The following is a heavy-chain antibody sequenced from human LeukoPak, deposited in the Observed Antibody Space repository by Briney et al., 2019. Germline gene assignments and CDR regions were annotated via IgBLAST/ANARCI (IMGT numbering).Heavy chain of an antibody. Sequence: ASVKVSCKASGYTFTSYGISWVRQAPGQGLEWMGWISAYNGNTNYAQKLQGRVTMTTDTSTSTAYMEPRSLRSDDTAVYYCARAKTSYYDFWSGYYLDFDYWGQGTLVTVSS. CDR2: ISAYNGNT. V-gene: IGHV1-18*01. D-gene: IGHD3-3*01. J-gene: IGHJ4*02. CDR1: GYTFTSYG. CDR3: ARAKTSYYDFWSGYYLDFDY.